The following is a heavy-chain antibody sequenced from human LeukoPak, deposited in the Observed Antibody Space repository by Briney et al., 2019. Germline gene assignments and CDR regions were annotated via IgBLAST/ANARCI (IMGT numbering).Heavy chain of an antibody. CDR1: GFTVSSNY. CDR2: IYSGGST. Sequence: PGGSLRLSCAASGFTVSSNYMSWVRQAPGKGLKWVSVIYSGGSTYYADSVKGRFTISRDNAKNSLYLQMNSLRAEDTAVYYCARGEKNDYGDYSTIYYFDYWGQGTLVTVSS. CDR3: ARGEKNDYGDYSTIYYFDY. J-gene: IGHJ4*02. D-gene: IGHD4-17*01. V-gene: IGHV3-53*01.